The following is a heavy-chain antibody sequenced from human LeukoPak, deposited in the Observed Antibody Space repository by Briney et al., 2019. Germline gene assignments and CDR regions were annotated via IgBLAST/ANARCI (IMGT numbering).Heavy chain of an antibody. J-gene: IGHJ4*02. CDR1: GYSISSGYF. CDR2: IYHSGST. CDR3: ARHSIRKVGYCSSTSCYSPFDY. D-gene: IGHD2-2*03. Sequence: SETLSLTCTVSGYSISSGYFWGWIRQPPGKGLEWIGSIYHSGSTYYNPSLKSRVTISVDTSKNQFSLKLSSVTAADTAVYYCARHSIRKVGYCSSTSCYSPFDYWGQGTLVTVSS. V-gene: IGHV4-38-2*02.